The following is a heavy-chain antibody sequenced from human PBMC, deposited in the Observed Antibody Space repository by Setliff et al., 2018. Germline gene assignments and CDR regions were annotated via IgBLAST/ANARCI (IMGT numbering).Heavy chain of an antibody. J-gene: IGHJ4*02. V-gene: IGHV1-8*02. D-gene: IGHD2-15*01. CDR2: MNPNSGNT. Sequence: ASVKVSCKASGYTFTGYYMHWVRQATGQGLEWMGWMNPNSGNTGYAQKFQGRVTMTRNTSISTAYMELSSLRSEDTAVYYCARDRGYCSGGSCYKGDDYWGQGTLVTVSS. CDR1: GYTFTGYY. CDR3: ARDRGYCSGGSCYKGDDY.